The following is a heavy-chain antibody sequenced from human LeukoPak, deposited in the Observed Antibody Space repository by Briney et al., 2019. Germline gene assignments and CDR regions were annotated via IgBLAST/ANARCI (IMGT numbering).Heavy chain of an antibody. D-gene: IGHD2-15*01. CDR1: GFTFDVYA. Sequence: GRSLRLSCAPSGFTFDVYAMHWVRQAPGKGLEWVSGISWNSGSIGYADSVKGRFTISRDNAKNSLYLQMNSLRPEDMALYYCVKDGGGGTGFFDYWGQGTLVTVSS. CDR3: VKDGGGGTGFFDY. V-gene: IGHV3-9*03. J-gene: IGHJ4*02. CDR2: ISWNSGSI.